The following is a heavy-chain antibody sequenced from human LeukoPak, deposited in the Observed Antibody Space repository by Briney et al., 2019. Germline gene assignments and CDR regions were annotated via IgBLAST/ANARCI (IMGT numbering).Heavy chain of an antibody. J-gene: IGHJ4*02. CDR3: ARGPIYDFWSGYYPPLGY. CDR2: IWYDGSNK. D-gene: IGHD3-3*01. Sequence: PGRSLRLSCAASGFTFSSYGMHWVRQAPGKGLEWVAVIWYDGSNKYYADSVKGRFTISRDNAKNSLYLQMNSLRAEDTAVYYCARGPIYDFWSGYYPPLGYWGQGTLVTVSS. V-gene: IGHV3-33*01. CDR1: GFTFSSYG.